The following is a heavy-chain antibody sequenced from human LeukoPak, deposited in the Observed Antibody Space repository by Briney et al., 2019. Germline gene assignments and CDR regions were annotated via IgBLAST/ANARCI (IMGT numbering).Heavy chain of an antibody. CDR1: GGSISSSSYY. J-gene: IGHJ5*02. Sequence: SETLSLTCTVSGGSISSSSYYWGWIRQPPGKGLEWIGSIYYSGSTYYNPSLKSRVTISVDTSKNQFSLKLSSVTAADTAVYYCARDDSYSYGYRDWFDPWGRGTLVTVSS. D-gene: IGHD5-18*01. CDR2: IYYSGST. CDR3: ARDDSYSYGYRDWFDP. V-gene: IGHV4-39*07.